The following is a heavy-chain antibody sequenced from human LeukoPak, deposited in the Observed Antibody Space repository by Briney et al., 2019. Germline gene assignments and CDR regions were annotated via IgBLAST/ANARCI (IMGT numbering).Heavy chain of an antibody. D-gene: IGHD6-19*01. CDR2: ISWNSGSI. Sequence: GGSLRLSCAGSGFIFNNYAMHWVRQPPGKGLEWVSGISWNSGSIDYADSVKGRFTISRDNAKSSLYLQMNSLRVEDTAFYYCAKDNRRHYTSGPNPDSLHWGQGALVTVSS. V-gene: IGHV3-9*01. CDR3: AKDNRRHYTSGPNPDSLH. J-gene: IGHJ4*02. CDR1: GFIFNNYA.